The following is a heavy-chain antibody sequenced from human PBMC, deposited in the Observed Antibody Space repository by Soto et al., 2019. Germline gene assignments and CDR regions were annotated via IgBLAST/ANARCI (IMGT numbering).Heavy chain of an antibody. CDR3: ARGEAREYRGNSGDY. D-gene: IGHD2-21*02. CDR2: IYYSGST. V-gene: IGHV4-31*03. J-gene: IGHJ4*02. CDR1: GGSISSGGYY. Sequence: SETLSLTCTVSGGSISSGGYYWSWIRQHPGKGLEWIGYIYYSGSTYYNPSLKSRVTISVDTSKNQFSLKLSSVTAADTAVYYCARGEAREYRGNSGDYWGQGTLVTVSS.